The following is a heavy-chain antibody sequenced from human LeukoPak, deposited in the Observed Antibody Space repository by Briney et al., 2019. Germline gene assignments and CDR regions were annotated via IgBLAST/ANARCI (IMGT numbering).Heavy chain of an antibody. Sequence: PGRSLRLSCAASGFTFSSYAMHWVRQAPGKGLEWVAVISYDGSNKYYADSVKGRFTISRDNSKNTLYLQMNSLRAEDTAVYYCATLTTVRDYWGQGTLVTVSS. CDR2: ISYDGSNK. CDR3: ATLTTVRDY. J-gene: IGHJ4*02. CDR1: GFTFSSYA. V-gene: IGHV3-30-3*01. D-gene: IGHD4-17*01.